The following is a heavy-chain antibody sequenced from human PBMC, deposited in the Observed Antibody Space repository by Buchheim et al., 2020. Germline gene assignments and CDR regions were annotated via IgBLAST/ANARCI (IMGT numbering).Heavy chain of an antibody. Sequence: QVQLVQSGAEVKKPGASVKVSCKVSGYTLTELSMHWVRQAPGKGLEWMGGFDPEDGETIYAQKFQGRVTMTEAPSTDTAYMELSSLRSEDTAVYYCAATSLLWFGEAVERYYYYGMDVWGQGTT. V-gene: IGHV1-24*01. CDR1: GYTLTELS. D-gene: IGHD3-10*01. CDR3: AATSLLWFGEAVERYYYYGMDV. J-gene: IGHJ6*02. CDR2: FDPEDGET.